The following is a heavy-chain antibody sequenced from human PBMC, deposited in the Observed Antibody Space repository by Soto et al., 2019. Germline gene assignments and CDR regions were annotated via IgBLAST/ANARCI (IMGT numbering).Heavy chain of an antibody. V-gene: IGHV1-69*06. CDR3: ARVVPAAPYYFDY. CDR1: GGTFSSYA. D-gene: IGHD2-2*01. CDR2: IIPIFGTA. Sequence: SVKVSCKASGGTFSSYAISWVRQAPGQGLEWMGGIIPIFGTANYAQKFQGRVTITADKSTSTAYMELSSLRSEDTAVYYCARVVPAAPYYFDYWGQGTLVTVSS. J-gene: IGHJ4*02.